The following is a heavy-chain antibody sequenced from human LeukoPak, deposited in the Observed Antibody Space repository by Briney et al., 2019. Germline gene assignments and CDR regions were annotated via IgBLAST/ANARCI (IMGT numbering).Heavy chain of an antibody. CDR1: GYSFTSYW. Sequence: GESLKISCKGSGYSFTSYWIGWVRQMPGKGLEWMGIIYPGDSDTRYSPSFQGQVTISADKSISTAYLQWSSLKASDTAMYYCARLKYYGSGSAHAFGIWGQGTMVTVSS. V-gene: IGHV5-51*01. CDR3: ARLKYYGSGSAHAFGI. J-gene: IGHJ3*02. CDR2: IYPGDSDT. D-gene: IGHD3-10*01.